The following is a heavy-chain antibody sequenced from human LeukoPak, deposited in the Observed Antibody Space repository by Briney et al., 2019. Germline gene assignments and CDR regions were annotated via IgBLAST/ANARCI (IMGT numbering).Heavy chain of an antibody. J-gene: IGHJ2*01. D-gene: IGHD3-3*02. V-gene: IGHV4-61*08. CDR3: ARDLSPIWYFDL. CDR1: GGSLSSSDYY. CDR2: IYYSGST. Sequence: SETLSLTCTVSGGSLSSSDYYWCWIRQPPGKGLEWIGYIYYSGSTNYNPSLKSRVTISVDTSKNQFSLKLSSVTAADTAVYYCARDLSPIWYFDLWGRGTLVTVSS.